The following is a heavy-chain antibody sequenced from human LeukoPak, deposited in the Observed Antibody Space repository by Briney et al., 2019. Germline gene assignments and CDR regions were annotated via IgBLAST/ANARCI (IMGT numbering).Heavy chain of an antibody. Sequence: PSETLSLTCTVSGGSISSYYWSWIRQPAGKGLEWIGRIYTSGSTNYNPSLKSRVTMSVDTSKNQFSLKLSSVTAADTAVYYCAREVGSGSYDCYYYYMDVWGKGTTVTVSS. CDR2: IYTSGST. J-gene: IGHJ6*03. D-gene: IGHD1-26*01. V-gene: IGHV4-4*07. CDR3: AREVGSGSYDCYYYYMDV. CDR1: GGSISSYY.